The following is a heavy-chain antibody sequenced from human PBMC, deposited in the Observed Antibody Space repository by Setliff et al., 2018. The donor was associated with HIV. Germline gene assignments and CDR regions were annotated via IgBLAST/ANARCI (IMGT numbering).Heavy chain of an antibody. CDR2: ISAYNGNT. D-gene: IGHD6-19*01. CDR1: GCTFTSFG. Sequence: ASVKVSCKASGCTFTSFGISWVRQAPGQGLEWMGRISAYNGNTDHAQRLQGRVTMTTDTSTRTAYMELRSRRSDDTAVYYCARAAVAGPWRKLDYWGQGTLVTVSA. V-gene: IGHV1-18*01. J-gene: IGHJ4*02. CDR3: ARAAVAGPWRKLDY.